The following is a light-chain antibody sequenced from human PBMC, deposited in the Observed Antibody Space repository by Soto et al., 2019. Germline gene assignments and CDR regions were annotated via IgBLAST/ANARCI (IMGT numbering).Light chain of an antibody. Sequence: EVVMTQSPASLSASPGERVTLSCMASQSVSSSLAWYQQKPGQAPRLLIYGASTRATGTPARFSGSGSGTEFTLTISSLQSEDFAVYHCQQYKNWPPITFGQGTRLEIK. CDR3: QQYKNWPPIT. CDR1: QSVSSS. V-gene: IGKV3-15*01. CDR2: GAS. J-gene: IGKJ5*01.